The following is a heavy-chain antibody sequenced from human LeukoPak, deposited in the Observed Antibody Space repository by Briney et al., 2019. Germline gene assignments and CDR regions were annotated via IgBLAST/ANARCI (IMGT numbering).Heavy chain of an antibody. J-gene: IGHJ4*02. CDR3: ARGGPAAGRFNY. D-gene: IGHD6-13*01. V-gene: IGHV3-66*01. CDR2: IYSGGST. Sequence: GGSLRLSCAASGFTVSSNYMSWGRQAPGKGVEWVSVIYSGGSTYYADSVKGRFTISRDNSKSTLYLQMNSLRAEDTAVYYCARGGPAAGRFNYWGQGTLVTVSS. CDR1: GFTVSSNY.